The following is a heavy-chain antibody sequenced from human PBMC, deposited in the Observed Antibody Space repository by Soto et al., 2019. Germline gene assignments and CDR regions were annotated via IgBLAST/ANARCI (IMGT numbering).Heavy chain of an antibody. V-gene: IGHV4-59*01. J-gene: IGHJ5*02. CDR3: ARDLKEYCSDGRCNWFDP. D-gene: IGHD2-15*01. CDR1: GASITTYY. CDR2: ISYSGST. Sequence: SETLSLTCTVSGASITTYYWSWIRQPPGKGLEWIGYISYSGSTDYNPSLKSRVTISFDASKNQISLQVRSATAADAAVYYCARDLKEYCSDGRCNWFDPWGQGTLVTVSS.